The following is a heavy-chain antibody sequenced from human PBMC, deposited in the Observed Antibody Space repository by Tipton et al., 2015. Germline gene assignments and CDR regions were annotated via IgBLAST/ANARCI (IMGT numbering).Heavy chain of an antibody. CDR3: ARGGNNWFDP. Sequence: LRLSCTVSGGSISHYYWVWIRQPPGKGLEWLGHIYYSGNTNYNPSLKSRVTMSVDTSKNQFSLKLTSVNAADTAVYYCARGGNNWFDPWGQGTLVTVSS. CDR1: GGSISHYY. V-gene: IGHV4-59*01. D-gene: IGHD2-15*01. CDR2: IYYSGNT. J-gene: IGHJ5*02.